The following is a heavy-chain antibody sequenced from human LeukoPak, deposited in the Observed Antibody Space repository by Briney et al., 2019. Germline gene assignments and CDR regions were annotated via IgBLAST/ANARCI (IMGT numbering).Heavy chain of an antibody. V-gene: IGHV1-46*01. Sequence: RASVKVSCKASGYTFTSYYMHWVRQAPGQRLEWMGIINPSGGSTSYAQKFQGRVTMTRDTSTSTVYMELSSLRSEDTAVYYCARDPRYLGKIWFGEPPGMDVWGQGTTVTVSS. J-gene: IGHJ6*02. CDR3: ARDPRYLGKIWFGEPPGMDV. CDR2: INPSGGST. D-gene: IGHD3-10*01. CDR1: GYTFTSYY.